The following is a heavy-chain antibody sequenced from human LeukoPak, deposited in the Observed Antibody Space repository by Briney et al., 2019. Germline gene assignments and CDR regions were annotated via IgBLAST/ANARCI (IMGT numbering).Heavy chain of an antibody. Sequence: PSETLSLTCAVYGGSFSGYYWSWIRQPPGKGLEWIGEINHSGSTNYNPSLKSRVTISVDTSKNQFSLKLSSVTAADTAVYYCVRYGSGNYFDYWGQGTLVTVSS. D-gene: IGHD3-10*01. CDR3: VRYGSGNYFDY. CDR1: GGSFSGYY. CDR2: INHSGST. J-gene: IGHJ4*02. V-gene: IGHV4-34*01.